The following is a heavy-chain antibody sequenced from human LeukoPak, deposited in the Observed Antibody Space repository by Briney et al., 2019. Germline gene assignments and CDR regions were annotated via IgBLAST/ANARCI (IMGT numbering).Heavy chain of an antibody. CDR1: GFSFSDYA. V-gene: IGHV3-30*04. CDR3: ARVFLERLTSGYFDN. D-gene: IGHD3-3*01. J-gene: IGHJ4*02. Sequence: GRSLRLSCAASGFSFSDYAMHWVRQGPGKGLEWVAVISYSGQQKYYGDSVKGRFTVSRDNPKNTLYLQKNNLRDDDTAVYYCARVFLERLTSGYFDNWGQGTLDTVSP. CDR2: ISYSGQQK.